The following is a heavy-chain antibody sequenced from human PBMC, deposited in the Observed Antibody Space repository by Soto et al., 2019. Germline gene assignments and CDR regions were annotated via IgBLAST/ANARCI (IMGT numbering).Heavy chain of an antibody. V-gene: IGHV1-3*01. CDR3: ARGNPNYYGMDV. CDR1: GYTFTSYA. J-gene: IGHJ6*02. Sequence: ASVKVSCKASGYTFTSYAMHWVRQAPGQRLEWMGWINAGNGNTKYSQKFQGRVTITRDTSASTAYMELSSLRSDDTAVYYCARGNPNYYGMDVWGQGTTVTVSS. CDR2: INAGNGNT.